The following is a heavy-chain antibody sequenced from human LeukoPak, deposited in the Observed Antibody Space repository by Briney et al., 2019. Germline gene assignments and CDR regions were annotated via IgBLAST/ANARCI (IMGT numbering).Heavy chain of an antibody. CDR2: ISSSGSTI. CDR1: ALTATVYY. Sequence: GGSLTLSSAVSALTATVYYMSWVRQAPERGLEWVSYISSSGSTIYYADSVKCRFTISSDNAKNSLYLQMNSLRAEDTAVYYCARLTDYWGQGTLVTVSS. J-gene: IGHJ4*02. CDR3: ARLTDY. V-gene: IGHV3-11*01.